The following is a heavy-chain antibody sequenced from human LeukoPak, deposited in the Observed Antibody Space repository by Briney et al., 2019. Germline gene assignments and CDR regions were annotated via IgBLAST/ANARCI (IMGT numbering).Heavy chain of an antibody. CDR1: GFTFSSYS. CDR3: AKDGFEVGSYGYDVDY. J-gene: IGHJ4*02. D-gene: IGHD5-18*01. Sequence: GSLRLSCAASGFTFSSYSMNWVRQAPGKWLEWVSSIISSSSYIYYADSVKGRFTISRDNARNSLYLQMNSLRAEDTAVYYCAKDGFEVGSYGYDVDYWGQGTLVTVSS. V-gene: IGHV3-21*01. CDR2: IISSSSYI.